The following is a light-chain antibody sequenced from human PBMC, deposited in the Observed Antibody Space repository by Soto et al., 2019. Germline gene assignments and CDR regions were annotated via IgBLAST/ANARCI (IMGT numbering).Light chain of an antibody. Sequence: QSALTQPASVSGSPGQSITISCTGTSSDVGGYNYVSWYRHHPGKAPKLMIYDVSNRPSGVSNRFSGSKSGNTASLTISGLQAEDEADYYCSSYTSSSTSVVFGGGTKLTVL. CDR2: DVS. J-gene: IGLJ2*01. CDR3: SSYTSSSTSVV. V-gene: IGLV2-14*03. CDR1: SSDVGGYNY.